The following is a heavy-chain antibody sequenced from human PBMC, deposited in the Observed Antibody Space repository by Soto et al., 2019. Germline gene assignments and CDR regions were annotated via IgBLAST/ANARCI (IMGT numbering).Heavy chain of an antibody. CDR1: GGSISSSSYY. V-gene: IGHV4-39*01. J-gene: IGHJ6*02. Sequence: SETLSLTCTVSGGSISSSSYYWGWIRQPPGKGLEWIGSIYYSGSTYYNPSLKSRVTISVDTSKNQFSLKLSSVTAADTAVYYCVSMAPDYYYGMDVWGQGTTVTVSS. CDR3: VSMAPDYYYGMDV. CDR2: IYYSGST.